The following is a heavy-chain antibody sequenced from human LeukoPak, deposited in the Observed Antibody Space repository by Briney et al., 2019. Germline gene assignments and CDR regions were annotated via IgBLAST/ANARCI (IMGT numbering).Heavy chain of an antibody. J-gene: IGHJ4*02. CDR2: IYYSGST. Sequence: SETLSLTCSVSGGSISSYYWSWIRQPPGKGQEWIGYIYYSGSTKYNPSLKSRVTISVDTSNNQFSLRLSSVTAADTAVYYCASYVAADGSHYFDYWGQGTLVTVSS. V-gene: IGHV4-59*01. CDR1: GGSISSYY. CDR3: ASYVAADGSHYFDY. D-gene: IGHD6-13*01.